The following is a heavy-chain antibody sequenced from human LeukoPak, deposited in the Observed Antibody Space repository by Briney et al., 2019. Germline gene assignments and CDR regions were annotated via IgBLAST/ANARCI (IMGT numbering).Heavy chain of an antibody. J-gene: IGHJ4*02. Sequence: GGSLRLSCAASGFTFSDYGMHWVRQAPGKGLEWVAVIWYDGSKKYYAGSVKGRFTISRDNSKNTLYLQMNSLRAEVTAVYYCTRRDGDNDRGFDYWGQGTLVTVSS. V-gene: IGHV3-33*01. D-gene: IGHD4-23*01. CDR2: IWYDGSKK. CDR3: TRRDGDNDRGFDY. CDR1: GFTFSDYG.